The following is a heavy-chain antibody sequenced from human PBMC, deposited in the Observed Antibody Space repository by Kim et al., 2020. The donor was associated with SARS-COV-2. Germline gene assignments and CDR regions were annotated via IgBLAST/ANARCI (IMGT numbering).Heavy chain of an antibody. V-gene: IGHV1-69*13. CDR3: ARGGWSTRGRGTYNWFDP. Sequence: SVKVSCKASGGTFSSYAISWVRQAPDKGFEGLGGIFPIFGTANSPRSCQGGVTITAAESTSTAYLELSSLRSGNPAVYYCARGGWSTRGRGTYNWFDPWGQGTLVTVSS. CDR2: IFPIFGTA. CDR1: GGTFSSYA. J-gene: IGHJ5*02. D-gene: IGHD2-2*01.